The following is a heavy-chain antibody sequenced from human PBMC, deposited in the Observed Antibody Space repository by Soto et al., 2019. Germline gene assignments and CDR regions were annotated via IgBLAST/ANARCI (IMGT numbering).Heavy chain of an antibody. CDR3: ARGAYIVVVVAATFPQQSNDYRSAFDI. J-gene: IGHJ3*02. D-gene: IGHD2-15*01. CDR1: GFTFSSYA. Sequence: GGSLRLSCAASGFTFSSYAMHWVRQAPGKGLEWVAVISYDGSNKYYADSVKGRFTISRDNSKNTLYLQMNSLRAEDTAVYYCARGAYIVVVVAATFPQQSNDYRSAFDIWGQGTMVTVSS. CDR2: ISYDGSNK. V-gene: IGHV3-30-3*01.